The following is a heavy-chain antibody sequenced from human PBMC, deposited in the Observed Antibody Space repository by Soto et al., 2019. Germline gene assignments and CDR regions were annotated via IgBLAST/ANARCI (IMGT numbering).Heavy chain of an antibody. CDR1: GGNSRSYR. Sequence: KSSCKRLGGNSRSYRMCGVQEKTGKGLEWMGIIYPGDSDTRYSPSFQGQVTISADKSISTAYLQWSSLKASDTAMYYCVSAPSPNYYYYYYMDVWGKGTTVTVSS. D-gene: IGHD6-25*01. V-gene: IGHV5-51*07. CDR2: IYPGDSDT. CDR3: VSAPSPNYYYYYYMDV. J-gene: IGHJ6*03.